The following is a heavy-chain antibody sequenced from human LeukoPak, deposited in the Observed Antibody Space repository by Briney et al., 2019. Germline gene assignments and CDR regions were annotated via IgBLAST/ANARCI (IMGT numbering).Heavy chain of an antibody. J-gene: IGHJ3*02. V-gene: IGHV5-51*01. D-gene: IGHD2-2*01. CDR2: IYPGDSDT. CDR1: GYDFTTYW. Sequence: GESLKISCKGSGYDFTTYWIGWVRPMPGQGLEWMGIIYPGDSDTRNSPSFQGQVTISADKSISTVYLQWGSLKASDTAMYYCARDGPVPATADAFDIWGQGTMVTVSS. CDR3: ARDGPVPATADAFDI.